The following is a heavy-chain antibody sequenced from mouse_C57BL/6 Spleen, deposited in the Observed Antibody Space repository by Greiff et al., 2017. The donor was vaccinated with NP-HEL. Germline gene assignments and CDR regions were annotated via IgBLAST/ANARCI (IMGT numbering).Heavy chain of an antibody. CDR1: GYTFTSYW. V-gene: IGHV1-55*01. CDR3: ARLTGNYAMDY. CDR2: IYPGSGST. Sequence: QVQLQQPGAELVKPGASVKMSCKASGYTFTSYWITWVKQRPGQGLEWIGDIYPGSGSTNYNEKFKSKATLTVATSSSTAYMQLSSLTSEDSAVYYCARLTGNYAMDYWGQGTSVTVSS. J-gene: IGHJ4*01. D-gene: IGHD4-1*01.